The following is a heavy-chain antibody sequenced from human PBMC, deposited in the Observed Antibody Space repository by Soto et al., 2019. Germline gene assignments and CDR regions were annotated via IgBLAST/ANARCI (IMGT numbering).Heavy chain of an antibody. J-gene: IGHJ6*02. CDR1: GFTFRTYT. V-gene: IGHV3-21*01. D-gene: IGHD3-10*01. CDR2: IRGFSPYT. CDR3: ARDRGYDAHDYYYNAMDV. Sequence: PGGSLRVSCISSGFTFRTYTMNWVRQAPGKGLEWVSGIRGFSPYTFYAESVKGRFTISRDNAKNSLYLQMDSLRAEDTAVYYCARDRGYDAHDYYYNAMDVWGQGTTVTVSS.